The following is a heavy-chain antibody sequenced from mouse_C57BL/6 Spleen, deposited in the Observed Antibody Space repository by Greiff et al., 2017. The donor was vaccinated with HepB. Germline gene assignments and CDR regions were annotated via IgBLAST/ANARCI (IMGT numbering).Heavy chain of an antibody. CDR3: ARSYGNPDWFAY. D-gene: IGHD2-1*01. J-gene: IGHJ3*01. CDR1: GFTFSDYG. V-gene: IGHV5-17*01. Sequence: EVQRVESGGGLVKPGGSLKLSCAASGFTFSDYGMHWVRQAPEKGLEWVAYISSGSSTIYYADTVKGRFTISRDNAKNTLFLQMTSLRSEDTAMYYCARSYGNPDWFAYWGQGTLVTVSA. CDR2: ISSGSSTI.